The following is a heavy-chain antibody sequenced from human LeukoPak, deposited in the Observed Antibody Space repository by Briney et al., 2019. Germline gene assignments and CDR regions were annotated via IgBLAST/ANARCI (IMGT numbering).Heavy chain of an antibody. D-gene: IGHD3-22*01. Sequence: SVKVSCKASGGTFSSYAISWVRQAPGQGLEWMGGIIPIFGTANYAQKFQGRVAITTDESTSTAYMELSSLRSEDTAVYYCAREAHTVRNYYDSSGYYPLRYWGQGTLVTVSS. J-gene: IGHJ4*02. CDR2: IIPIFGTA. CDR1: GGTFSSYA. CDR3: AREAHTVRNYYDSSGYYPLRY. V-gene: IGHV1-69*05.